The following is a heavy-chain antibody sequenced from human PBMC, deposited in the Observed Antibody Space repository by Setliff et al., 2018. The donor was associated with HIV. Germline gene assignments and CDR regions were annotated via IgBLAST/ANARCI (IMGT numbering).Heavy chain of an antibody. CDR1: GGSISSGTW. CDR3: ARRKYYYDGSDYSGWFDP. V-gene: IGHV4-4*02. CDR2: IYHNGNT. Sequence: PSETLSLTCAVSGGSISSGTWWSWVRQPPGKGLEWIGEIYHNGNTNYNPSVRSRVSISEDKSKNQFSLKLRSVTAADTAMYYCARRKYYYDGSDYSGWFDPWGQGTLVTVSS. J-gene: IGHJ5*02. D-gene: IGHD3-22*01.